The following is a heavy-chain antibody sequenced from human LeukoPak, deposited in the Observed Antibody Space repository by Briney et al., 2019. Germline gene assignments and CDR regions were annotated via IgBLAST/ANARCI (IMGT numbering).Heavy chain of an antibody. CDR1: GFTVSSNY. J-gene: IGHJ4*02. V-gene: IGHV3-66*02. D-gene: IGHD3-3*01. CDR2: IYSGGST. Sequence: GGSLRLSCAASGFTVSSNYMSWVRQAPGKGLEWVSGIYSGGSTYYADSVKGRFTISRDNSKNTLYLQMNSLRAEDTAVYYCASDTILIDFWSGYDDYWGQGTLVTVSS. CDR3: ASDTILIDFWSGYDDY.